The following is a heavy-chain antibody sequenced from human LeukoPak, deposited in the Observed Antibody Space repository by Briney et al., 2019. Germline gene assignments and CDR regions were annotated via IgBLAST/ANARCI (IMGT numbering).Heavy chain of an antibody. CDR3: ARGYDILTGYYSGAFDI. V-gene: IGHV1-18*01. Sequence: ASVKVSCKASGYTFTSYGISWVRRAPGQGLEWMGWISAYNGNTNYAQKLQGRVTMTTDTSTSTAYMELRSLRSDDTAVYYCARGYDILTGYYSGAFDIWGQGTMVTVSS. J-gene: IGHJ3*02. D-gene: IGHD3-9*01. CDR1: GYTFTSYG. CDR2: ISAYNGNT.